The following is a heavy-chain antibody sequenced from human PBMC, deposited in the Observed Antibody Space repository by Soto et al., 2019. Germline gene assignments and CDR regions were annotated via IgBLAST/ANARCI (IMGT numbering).Heavy chain of an antibody. J-gene: IGHJ4*02. V-gene: IGHV3-21*01. CDR1: GFTFSSYW. CDR3: ARVAY. CDR2: ISSGSSDT. Sequence: GGSLSLSCAAYGFTFSSYWMNWVRQVPGKGLEWVASISSGSSDTWYADSVKGRFIISRDNAQNSLFLQMNTLRPEDTAMYYCARVAYWGPGTQVTVSS.